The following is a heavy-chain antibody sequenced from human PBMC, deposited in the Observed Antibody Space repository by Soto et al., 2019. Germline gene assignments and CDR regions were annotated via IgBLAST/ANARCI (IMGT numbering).Heavy chain of an antibody. V-gene: IGHV1-3*01. Sequence: ASVKVSCKASGYTFTNYVMHWVRQAPGQRLEWMGSINAGDDNTKYSQKFQGRVTITTDTSASTAYMVLSSFRSEDTAVYYCARESGYPLDYWGQGTLVTVSS. J-gene: IGHJ4*02. CDR3: ARESGYPLDY. D-gene: IGHD3-22*01. CDR1: GYTFTNYV. CDR2: INAGDDNT.